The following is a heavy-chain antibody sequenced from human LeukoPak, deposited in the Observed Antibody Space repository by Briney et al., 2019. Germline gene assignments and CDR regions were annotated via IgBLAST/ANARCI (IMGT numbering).Heavy chain of an antibody. J-gene: IGHJ4*02. D-gene: IGHD5-24*01. CDR2: IWFDGSNK. Sequence: GRSLRLSCAASGFIFSNDAMHWVRQAPGKGLEWVAFIWFDGSNKHYADSVKGRFTISRDNSKNTVYLQMNSLRAEDTAMYYCARRDDHNGRDYWGQGTLVTVSS. CDR1: GFIFSNDA. CDR3: ARRDDHNGRDY. V-gene: IGHV3-33*01.